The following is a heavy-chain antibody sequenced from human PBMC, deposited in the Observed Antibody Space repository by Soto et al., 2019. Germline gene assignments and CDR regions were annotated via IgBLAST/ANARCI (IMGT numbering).Heavy chain of an antibody. CDR1: GFPFSFYG. CDR2: IVSDGSAI. CDR3: ARDDAFDNENGFDM. V-gene: IGHV3-33*01. D-gene: IGHD3-3*02. J-gene: IGHJ3*02. Sequence: GGSMRLSCAVSGFPFSFYGFHWVRQSPGKGLEWLGVIVSDGSAIYHADSLEGRFFISRDNSKDILYLQMNSLRVEDTAVYYCARDDAFDNENGFDMWGQGTMVTVSS.